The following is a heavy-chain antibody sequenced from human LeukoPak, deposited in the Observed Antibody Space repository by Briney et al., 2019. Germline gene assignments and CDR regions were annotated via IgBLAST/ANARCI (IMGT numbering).Heavy chain of an antibody. CDR1: GYTFTNFF. CDR2: INPNSGFT. V-gene: IGHV1-2*02. J-gene: IGHJ2*01. Sequence: ASVKVSCKASGYTFTNFFMHWVRQAPGQGLEWMGWINPNSGFTNYAQKFQGRVTMTRDTSITTAYMELSRLSSDDTAVYYCARHPGKVTNDWYFDLWGRGTLVTVSS. CDR3: ARHPGKVTNDWYFDL. D-gene: IGHD4-23*01.